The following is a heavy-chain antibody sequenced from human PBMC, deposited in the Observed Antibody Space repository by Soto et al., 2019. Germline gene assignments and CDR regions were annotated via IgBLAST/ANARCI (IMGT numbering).Heavy chain of an antibody. Sequence: ASVKVSRKASGYTFTDYYMHGVRQAPGQGLEWMGWINPNSCGTNYAQKFQGRVTMTRDTSISTAYMELSRLRSDDTAVYYGARDYPYSSSWYSSHQPLTTFDYWGQGTLVTVSS. J-gene: IGHJ4*02. D-gene: IGHD6-13*01. V-gene: IGHV1-2*02. CDR3: ARDYPYSSSWYSSHQPLTTFDY. CDR2: INPNSCGT. CDR1: GYTFTDYY.